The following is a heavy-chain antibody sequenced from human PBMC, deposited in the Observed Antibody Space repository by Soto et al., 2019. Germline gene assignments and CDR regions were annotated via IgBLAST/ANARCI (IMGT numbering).Heavy chain of an antibody. Sequence: VQLVESGGGVVQPGRSLSLSCAASGFTFSSYAMHWVRQAPGKGLEWEAVISYDGSNKYYADSVNGRFTISRDNSKNTLYLQMNSLRAEDTAVYYCARDRLTHVVVAANFDYWGQGTLVTVSS. D-gene: IGHD2-15*01. CDR1: GFTFSSYA. V-gene: IGHV3-30-3*01. CDR3: ARDRLTHVVVAANFDY. J-gene: IGHJ4*02. CDR2: ISYDGSNK.